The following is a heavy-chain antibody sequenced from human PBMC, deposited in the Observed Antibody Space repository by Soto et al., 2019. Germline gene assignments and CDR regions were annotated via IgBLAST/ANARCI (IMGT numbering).Heavy chain of an antibody. V-gene: IGHV4-59*08. CDR2: IYYSGST. Sequence: QVQLQESGPGLVKPSETLSLTCTVSGGSISSYYWSWIRQPPGKGLEWIGYIYYSGSTNYNPSLTRQVTISVDTSKNQFSLKLSSVTAADTAVYYCACGGAPPVLGYWGQGTLVTVSS. J-gene: IGHJ4*02. CDR3: ACGGAPPVLGY. CDR1: GGSISSYY. D-gene: IGHD2-8*01.